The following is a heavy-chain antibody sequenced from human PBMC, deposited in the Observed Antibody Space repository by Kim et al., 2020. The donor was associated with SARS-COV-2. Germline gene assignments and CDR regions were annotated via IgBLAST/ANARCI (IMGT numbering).Heavy chain of an antibody. CDR2: ISGSAGTT. J-gene: IGHJ4*02. CDR3: AKRASSGWYSSDY. V-gene: IGHV3-23*01. CDR1: GFTFSNYA. D-gene: IGHD6-19*01. Sequence: GGSLRLSCAASGFTFSNYAMSWVRQAPGKGLEWVSVISGSAGTTYYADSVKGRFTISRDNSKNTLYLQMNSLRVEDTAVYYCAKRASSGWYSSDYLGQGTLVTVSS.